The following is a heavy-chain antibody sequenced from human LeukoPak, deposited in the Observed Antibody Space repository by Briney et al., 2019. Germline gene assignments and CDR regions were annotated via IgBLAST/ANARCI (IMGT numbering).Heavy chain of an antibody. CDR3: ARDIGSGYNLGCWFDP. Sequence: GGSLRLSCAASGFTFDDYAMHWVRQAPGKGLEWVSCITWNSGSIAYADSVKGRFTISRDNAKNSLYLQMNSLRAEDTAVYYCARDIGSGYNLGCWFDPWGQGTLVTVSS. CDR1: GFTFDDYA. D-gene: IGHD5-24*01. V-gene: IGHV3-9*01. CDR2: ITWNSGSI. J-gene: IGHJ5*02.